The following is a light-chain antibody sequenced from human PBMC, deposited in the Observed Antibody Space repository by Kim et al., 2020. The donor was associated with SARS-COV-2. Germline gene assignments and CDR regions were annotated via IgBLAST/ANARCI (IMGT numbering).Light chain of an antibody. Sequence: LSPEGSTLPSSSVHQSVTSNYAAWYQQNPDEAPRLLSYGASTRATDIADRCSGSGYGKDFTLTIRRLEPEDVGVYFCHQYSTSRTFGQGTKVDIK. CDR3: HQYSTSRT. CDR1: QSVTSNY. V-gene: IGKV3-20*01. J-gene: IGKJ1*01. CDR2: GAS.